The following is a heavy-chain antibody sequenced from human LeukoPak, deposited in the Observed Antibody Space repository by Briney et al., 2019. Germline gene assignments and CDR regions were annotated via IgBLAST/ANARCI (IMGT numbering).Heavy chain of an antibody. CDR2: ISSSSSYI. CDR3: ARGSSGSDY. Sequence: GGSLRPSCAASGFTFSSYSMNWVRQAPGKGLEWVSSISSSSSYIYYADSVKGRFTISRDNAKDSLYLQMNSLRAEDTAVYYCARGSSGSDYWGQGTLVTVSS. J-gene: IGHJ4*02. D-gene: IGHD3-22*01. CDR1: GFTFSSYS. V-gene: IGHV3-21*01.